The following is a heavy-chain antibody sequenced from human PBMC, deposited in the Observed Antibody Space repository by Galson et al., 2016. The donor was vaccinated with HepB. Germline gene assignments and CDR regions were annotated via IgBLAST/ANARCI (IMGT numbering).Heavy chain of an antibody. Sequence: SLRLSCAASGFTFFTYGMHWVRQAPGKGLEWVAVIWYDGSNKYCADSVKGRFTISRDNSKSTLSLQMNRLKTDDTAVYYCAKTPIYYSPNNWFDPWGQGTLVTVSS. CDR2: IWYDGSNK. J-gene: IGHJ5*02. CDR3: AKTPIYYSPNNWFDP. D-gene: IGHD2-15*01. V-gene: IGHV3-33*06. CDR1: GFTFFTYG.